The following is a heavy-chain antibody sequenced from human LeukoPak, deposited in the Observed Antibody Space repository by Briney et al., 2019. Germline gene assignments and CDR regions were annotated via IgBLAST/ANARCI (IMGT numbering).Heavy chain of an antibody. CDR1: GFIFSDYW. CDR2: INSDGTMI. J-gene: IGHJ4*02. CDR3: VRGLGDS. V-gene: IGHV3-74*01. Sequence: PGGSLRLSCAGSGFIFSDYWMHWVRQATGKGLMWVSRINSDGTMITHADSVKGRFTISRDNAENMLYLQMNNVRVEDTAVYYCVRGLGDSWGQGTLVTVSS.